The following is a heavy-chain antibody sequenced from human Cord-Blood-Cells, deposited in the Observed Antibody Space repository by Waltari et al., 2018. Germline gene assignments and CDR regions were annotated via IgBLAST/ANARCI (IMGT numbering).Heavy chain of an antibody. D-gene: IGHD6-6*01. Sequence: QVQLVQSGAAVKKPGASVTVSCKASAYTFTSYDINCVRQATGQRLEWMGWMNPNSGNTGYAQKFQGRVTMTRNTSISTAYMELSSLRSEDTAVYYCARGSAARDAFDIWGQGTMVTVSS. J-gene: IGHJ3*02. CDR1: AYTFTSYD. V-gene: IGHV1-8*01. CDR2: MNPNSGNT. CDR3: ARGSAARDAFDI.